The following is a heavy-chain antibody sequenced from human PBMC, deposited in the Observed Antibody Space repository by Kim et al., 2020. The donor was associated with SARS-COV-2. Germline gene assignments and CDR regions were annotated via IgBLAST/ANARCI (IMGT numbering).Heavy chain of an antibody. CDR2: IYYTGRA. J-gene: IGHJ4*02. D-gene: IGHD3-10*01. V-gene: IGHV4-59*02. CDR3: ARVWGYFGSGSSTIDN. CDR1: DASVSSYY. Sequence: SETLSLTCTISDASVSSYYWSWIRQSPGMGLEWVGYIYYTGRAVYNPSLKSRVTISMATSKKHFFLSLYSVTTADTAVYYCARVWGYFGSGSSTIDNWGQGTLVTVSS.